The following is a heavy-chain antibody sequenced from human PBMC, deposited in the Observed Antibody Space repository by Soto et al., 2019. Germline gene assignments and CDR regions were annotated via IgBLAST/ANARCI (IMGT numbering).Heavy chain of an antibody. CDR1: GGSFSGYY. V-gene: IGHV4-34*01. Sequence: PSETLSLTCAVYGGSFSGYYWSWIRQPPGKGLGWIGEINHSGSTNYNPSLKSRVTISVDTSKNQFSLKLSSVTAADTAVYYCARIWKGAATRIGWFDPWGQGTLVTVSS. CDR3: ARIWKGAATRIGWFDP. CDR2: INHSGST. J-gene: IGHJ5*02. D-gene: IGHD1-26*01.